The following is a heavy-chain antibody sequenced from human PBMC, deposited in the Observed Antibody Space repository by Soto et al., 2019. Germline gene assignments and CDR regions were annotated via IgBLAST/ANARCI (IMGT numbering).Heavy chain of an antibody. D-gene: IGHD2-15*01. J-gene: IGHJ4*02. CDR1: GYIFTSYG. CDR3: ARARTVLLPFDY. V-gene: IGHV1-18*01. Sequence: QVQLVQSGAEVKKPGASVKVSCKASGYIFTSYGISWVRQAPGLGLEWMGWISAYNGNTNYAQMLQGRVTMTTDTSTSTAYMDLWSLRSDDTAVYYCARARTVLLPFDYWGQGTLLTVSS. CDR2: ISAYNGNT.